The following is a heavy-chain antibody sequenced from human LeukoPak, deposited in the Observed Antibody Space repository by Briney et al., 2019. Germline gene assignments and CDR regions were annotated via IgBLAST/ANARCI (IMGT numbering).Heavy chain of an antibody. V-gene: IGHV4-30-2*03. Sequence: PSETLSLTCGVSGGSISSGGFSWSWIRQPPGKGLEWIGYIYHSGSTYYNPSLKSRVTISVDTSKNQFSLKLSSVTAADTAVYYCARQPGRSSSSWYEDSDYYYYGMDVWGQGTTVTVSS. J-gene: IGHJ6*02. CDR3: ARQPGRSSSSWYEDSDYYYYGMDV. CDR2: IYHSGST. CDR1: GGSISSGGFS. D-gene: IGHD6-13*01.